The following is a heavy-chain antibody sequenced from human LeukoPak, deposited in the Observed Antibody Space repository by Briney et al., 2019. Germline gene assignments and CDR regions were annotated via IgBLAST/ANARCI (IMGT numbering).Heavy chain of an antibody. Sequence: PGESLQISSKGSGSSFTSYWIGWVRPMPGKGLEWMGFIYPGDSDTTYSPSFLGQVTISADKSISTAHLLWSSIQAADTAMFYCASHTGYCISMSCFHAFDIWGQGTMVTVSS. CDR2: IYPGDSDT. CDR1: GSSFTSYW. V-gene: IGHV5-51*01. CDR3: ASHTGYCISMSCFHAFDI. D-gene: IGHD2-2*01. J-gene: IGHJ3*02.